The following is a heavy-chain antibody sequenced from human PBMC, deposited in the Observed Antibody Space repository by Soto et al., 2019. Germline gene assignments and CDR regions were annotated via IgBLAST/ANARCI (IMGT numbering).Heavy chain of an antibody. CDR3: ARDLTGYCSGGSCYPGAGAFDI. Sequence: SETLSLTCTVSGGSISSYYWSWIRQPPGKGLEWIGYIYYSGSTNYNPSLKSRVTISVDTSKNQFSLKLSSVTAADTAVYYCARDLTGYCSGGSCYPGAGAFDIWGQGTMVTVSS. CDR2: IYYSGST. J-gene: IGHJ3*02. V-gene: IGHV4-59*01. D-gene: IGHD2-15*01. CDR1: GGSISSYY.